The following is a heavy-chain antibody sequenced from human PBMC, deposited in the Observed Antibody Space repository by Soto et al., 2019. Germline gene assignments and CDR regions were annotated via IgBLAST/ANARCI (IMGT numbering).Heavy chain of an antibody. V-gene: IGHV3-30-3*01. CDR2: ISYDGSNK. D-gene: IGHD5-18*01. Sequence: QVQLVESGGGVVQPGRSLRLSCAASGFTFSSYAMHWVRQAPGKGLEWVAVISYDGSNKYYADSVKGRFTISRDNSKNTLYRQMNSLRAEDTAVYYCAGDPLWGTAMVLWYFDLWGRGTLVTVSS. CDR3: AGDPLWGTAMVLWYFDL. CDR1: GFTFSSYA. J-gene: IGHJ2*01.